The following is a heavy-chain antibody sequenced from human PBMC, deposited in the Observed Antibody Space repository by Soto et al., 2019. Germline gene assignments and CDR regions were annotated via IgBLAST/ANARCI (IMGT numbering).Heavy chain of an antibody. D-gene: IGHD3-22*01. Sequence: GESLKISCKGSGYSFTSYWIGWVRQMPGKGLGWMGIIYPGDSDTRYSPSFQGQVTISADKSISTAYLQWSSLKASDTAMYYCARLSGYYDSSGYYYVQYWGQGTLVTVSS. CDR3: ARLSGYYDSSGYYYVQY. CDR2: IYPGDSDT. J-gene: IGHJ4*02. V-gene: IGHV5-51*01. CDR1: GYSFTSYW.